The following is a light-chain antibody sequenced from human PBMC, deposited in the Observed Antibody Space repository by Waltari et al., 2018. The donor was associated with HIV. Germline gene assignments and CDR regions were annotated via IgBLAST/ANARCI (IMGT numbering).Light chain of an antibody. J-gene: IGLJ3*02. Sequence: QSALTQPASVSGSPGQSITISCTGTSSDVGSYNLVSCYQQHPGKAPKLMIYEVSKRPSGVSNRFSGSKSGNTASLIISGLQAEDEADYYCCSYAGSNTWVFGGGTKLTVL. CDR2: EVS. CDR1: SSDVGSYNL. V-gene: IGLV2-23*02. CDR3: CSYAGSNTWV.